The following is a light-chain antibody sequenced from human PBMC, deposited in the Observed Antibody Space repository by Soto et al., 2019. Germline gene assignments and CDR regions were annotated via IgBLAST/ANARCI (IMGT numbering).Light chain of an antibody. CDR3: QQRSTWPFT. V-gene: IGKV3-11*01. J-gene: IGKJ3*01. CDR1: QSVSRY. CDR2: DAS. Sequence: EIVLTQSAAILSLSPGERATLSCRASQSVSRYLAWYQQKPGQAPRLLIYDASNRATGIPARFSGSGSGTDFTLTISSLEPADFAVYYCQQRSTWPFTFGPGTKVDIK.